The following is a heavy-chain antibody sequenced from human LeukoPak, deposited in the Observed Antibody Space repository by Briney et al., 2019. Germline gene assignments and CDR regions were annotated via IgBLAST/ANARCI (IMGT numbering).Heavy chain of an antibody. CDR2: IYYSGST. V-gene: IGHV4-59*01. CDR3: ARGGVDYFDY. Sequence: SETLSLTCTVSGGSNSSYYWSWIRQPPGKGLEWIGYIYYSGSTNYSPSLKSRVTISVDTSKNQFSLKLSSVTAADTAVYYCARGGVDYFDYWGQGTLVTVSS. CDR1: GGSNSSYY. D-gene: IGHD1-26*01. J-gene: IGHJ4*02.